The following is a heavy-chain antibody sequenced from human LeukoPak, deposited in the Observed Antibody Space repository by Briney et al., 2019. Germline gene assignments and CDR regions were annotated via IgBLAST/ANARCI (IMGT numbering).Heavy chain of an antibody. V-gene: IGHV3-30-3*01. CDR3: AKAQGVRGVPLDY. J-gene: IGHJ4*02. CDR2: ISYDGSNK. D-gene: IGHD3-10*01. CDR1: GFTFSSYA. Sequence: GRSLRLSCAASGFTFSSYAMHWVRQAPGKGLEWVAVISYDGSNKYYADSVKGRFTISRDNSKNTLYLQMNSLRAEDTAVYYCAKAQGVRGVPLDYWGQGTLVTVSS.